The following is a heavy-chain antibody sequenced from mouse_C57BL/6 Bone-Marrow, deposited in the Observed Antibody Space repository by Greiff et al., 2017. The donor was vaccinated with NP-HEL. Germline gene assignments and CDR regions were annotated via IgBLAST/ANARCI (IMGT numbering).Heavy chain of an antibody. CDR3: AKHRGSRNCSSSSFAV. CDR1: GFSLTSYG. Sequence: QVQLQQSGPGLVQPSQILSITCTVSGFSLTSYGVHWVRQSPGKGLEWLGVIWRGGSTDYNAAFMSRLSITKDNSKSQVFFKMNSLQADDTAMSSCAKHRGSRNCSSSSFAVSGPCTTVPVSS. CDR2: IWRGGST. D-gene: IGHD2-1*01. J-gene: IGHJ1*01. V-gene: IGHV2-5*01.